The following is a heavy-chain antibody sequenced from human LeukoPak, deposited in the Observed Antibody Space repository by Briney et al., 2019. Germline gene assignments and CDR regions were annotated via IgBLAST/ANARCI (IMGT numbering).Heavy chain of an antibody. V-gene: IGHV3-21*01. Sequence: ETLSLTCTVSGYSISSGYYWGWIRQPPGKGLEWVSSISSSSSYIYYADSVKGRFIISRDNAKNSLYLQMNSLRAEDTAVYYCARDYTGGWNDYWGQGTLVTVSS. CDR2: ISSSSSYI. CDR1: GYSISSGYY. CDR3: ARDYTGGWNDY. J-gene: IGHJ4*02. D-gene: IGHD7-27*01.